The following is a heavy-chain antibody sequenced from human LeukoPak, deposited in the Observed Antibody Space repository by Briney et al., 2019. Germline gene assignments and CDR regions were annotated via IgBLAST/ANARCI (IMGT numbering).Heavy chain of an antibody. CDR1: GYTFTSYA. J-gene: IGHJ3*02. Sequence: ASVKVSCKASGYTFTSYAMHWVRQAPGQRLEWMGWINAGNGSTKYSQKFPGRVTITRDTSASTAYMELSSLRSEDTAVYYCARVGSGNAKGAFDIWGQGTMVTVSS. D-gene: IGHD1-1*01. CDR3: ARVGSGNAKGAFDI. CDR2: INAGNGST. V-gene: IGHV1-3*01.